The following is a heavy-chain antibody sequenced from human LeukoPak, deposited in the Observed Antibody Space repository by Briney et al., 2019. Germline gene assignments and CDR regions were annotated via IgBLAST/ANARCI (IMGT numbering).Heavy chain of an antibody. CDR3: VRGGISGWYETFDY. J-gene: IGHJ4*02. Sequence: GGSLRLSCAASGFTFSSYRMNWVRQAPGKGLEWVSSIGASSTYIYYADSVKGRFTISRDNAKNSLYLQMNSLRAEDTAVYYCVRGGISGWYETFDYWGQGTLVTVSS. CDR1: GFTFSSYR. CDR2: IGASSTYI. V-gene: IGHV3-21*01. D-gene: IGHD6-19*01.